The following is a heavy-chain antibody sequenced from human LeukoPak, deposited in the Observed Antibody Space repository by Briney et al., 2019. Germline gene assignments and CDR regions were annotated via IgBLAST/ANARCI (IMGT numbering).Heavy chain of an antibody. CDR1: GFSFTYW. J-gene: IGHJ5*02. CDR3: ARDPDCDSTSCYIGPYNWFDP. Sequence: PGGSLRLSCAASGFSFTYWMAWVRQAPGKGLEWVANMNPDGSEKKYADSVKGRFTISRDNAKNSLYLQMNSLRAEDTAVYYCARDPDCDSTSCYIGPYNWFDPWGQGTLVTVSS. CDR2: MNPDGSEK. D-gene: IGHD2-2*02. V-gene: IGHV3-7*01.